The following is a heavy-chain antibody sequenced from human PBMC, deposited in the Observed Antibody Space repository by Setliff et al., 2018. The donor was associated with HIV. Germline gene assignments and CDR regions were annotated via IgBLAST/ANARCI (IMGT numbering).Heavy chain of an antibody. Sequence: GGSLRLSCAASGYTFSSYWMAWVRQCPGKGLEWVANIQQHGSSTSYADSVKGRFTISRDNAKNTLYLQMNSLRAEDTAVYYCARGVRGVVNGMDVWGQGTTVTVSS. J-gene: IGHJ6*02. CDR3: ARGVRGVVNGMDV. V-gene: IGHV3-74*01. CDR1: GYTFSSYW. D-gene: IGHD3-10*01. CDR2: IQQHGSST.